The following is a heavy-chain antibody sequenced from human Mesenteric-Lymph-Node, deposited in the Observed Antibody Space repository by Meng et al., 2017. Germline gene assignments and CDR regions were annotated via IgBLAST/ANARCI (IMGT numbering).Heavy chain of an antibody. D-gene: IGHD3-10*01. V-gene: IGHV4-30-4*01. CDR1: GGSISSGDYY. J-gene: IGHJ4*02. Sequence: QVQLQASGPGLVKPSQTLSPTCTVSGGSISSGDYYWSWIRQPPGKGLEWIGYIYNSGSTYYNPSLQSRVTMFVDTSKNQFSLMLTSVTATDTAVYYCARRRGGSGRDCWGQGTLVTVSS. CDR3: ARRRGGSGRDC. CDR2: IYNSGST.